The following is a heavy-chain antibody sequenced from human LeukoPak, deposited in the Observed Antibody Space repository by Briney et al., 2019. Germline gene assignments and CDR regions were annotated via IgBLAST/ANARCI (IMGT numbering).Heavy chain of an antibody. V-gene: IGHV4-34*01. CDR1: GGSFSGYF. Sequence: SETLSLTCAVYGGSFSGYFWSWIRQSPGKGREWIGEINNVGSSHYNPSLKSRVTISADTSKRQLSLKLRSVTAADTAVYYCARAQGRLVPPAYWGQGTLVTVSS. J-gene: IGHJ4*02. CDR3: ARAQGRLVPPAY. D-gene: IGHD6-19*01. CDR2: INNVGSS.